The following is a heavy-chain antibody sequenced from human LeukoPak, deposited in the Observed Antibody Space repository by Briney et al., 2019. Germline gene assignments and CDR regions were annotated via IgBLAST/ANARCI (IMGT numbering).Heavy chain of an antibody. V-gene: IGHV1-2*02. J-gene: IGHJ3*01. CDR2: INPNSGGT. CDR3: ARDLTGGYGSA. CDR1: GYSFTDYY. Sequence: ASVKVSCTASGYSFTDYYMHWVRQAPGQGLEWMGWINPNSGGTNYAQKFQGRVTMTRDTSISTAYMELSSLRAEDMAVYYCARDLTGGYGSAWGQGTMVTVSS. D-gene: IGHD6-25*01.